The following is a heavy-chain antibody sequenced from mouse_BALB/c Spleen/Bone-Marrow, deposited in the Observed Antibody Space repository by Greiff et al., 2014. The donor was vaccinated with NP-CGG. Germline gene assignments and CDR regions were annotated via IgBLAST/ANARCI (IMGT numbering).Heavy chain of an antibody. CDR2: INGGSNTT. J-gene: IGHJ1*01. CDR3: ARGTTALRYFDV. V-gene: IGHV5-17*02. D-gene: IGHD1-2*01. Sequence: EVQLQQSGGGLVQPGGSRKLSCAASGFTFSSFGMHWIRQALEKGLEWVAYINGGSNTTYYADTVKGRFTISRDNPKNTLFLQMTSLRSEDTAMYFCARGTTALRYFDVWGAGTTVTVSS. CDR1: GFTFSSFG.